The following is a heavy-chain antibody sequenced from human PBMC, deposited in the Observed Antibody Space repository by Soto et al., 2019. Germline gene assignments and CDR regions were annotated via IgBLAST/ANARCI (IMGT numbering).Heavy chain of an antibody. J-gene: IGHJ4*02. Sequence: SETLSLTCTVSGGSISSYYWSWIRQPPGKGLEWIGYIYYSGSTNYNPSLKGRVTISVDTSKNQFSLKLSSVTAADTAVYYCARAASSGYYKPFNFDYWGQGTLVTVSS. D-gene: IGHD3-22*01. CDR2: IYYSGST. CDR3: ARAASSGYYKPFNFDY. V-gene: IGHV4-59*01. CDR1: GGSISSYY.